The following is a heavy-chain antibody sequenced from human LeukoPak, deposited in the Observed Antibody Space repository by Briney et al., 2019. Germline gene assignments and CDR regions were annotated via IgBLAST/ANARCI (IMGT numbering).Heavy chain of an antibody. J-gene: IGHJ4*02. CDR3: ARRELKVLSLDY. Sequence: ASVKVSCKASGYTFTSYGISWVRQAPGQGLEWMGWINPNSGGTNYAQKFQGWVTMTRDTSISTAYMELSRLRSDDTAVYYCARRELKVLSLDYWGQGTLVTVSS. D-gene: IGHD1-26*01. CDR1: GYTFTSYG. V-gene: IGHV1-2*04. CDR2: INPNSGGT.